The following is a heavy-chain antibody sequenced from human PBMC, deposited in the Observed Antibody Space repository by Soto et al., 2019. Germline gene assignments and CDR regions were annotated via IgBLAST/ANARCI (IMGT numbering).Heavy chain of an antibody. CDR1: GGSISSYY. Sequence: QVQLQESGPGLVKPSETLSLTCTVSGGSISSYYWSWIRQPPGKGLEWIGYIYYSGSTNYNPSLKSRVTISVDTSKNQFSLKLSSVTPADTAVYYCASSPMDDYSLPYYYYGMDVWGQGTTVTVSS. CDR3: ASSPMDDYSLPYYYYGMDV. CDR2: IYYSGST. V-gene: IGHV4-59*01. D-gene: IGHD4-4*01. J-gene: IGHJ6*02.